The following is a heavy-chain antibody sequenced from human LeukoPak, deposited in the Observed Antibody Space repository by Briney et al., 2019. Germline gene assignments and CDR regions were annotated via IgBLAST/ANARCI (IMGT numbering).Heavy chain of an antibody. CDR2: IKSKSDGETT. D-gene: IGHD3-10*01. Sequence: PGGSLRLSCAASGSTLSNAWVSWVRQPPGKGLEWVGHIKSKSDGETTNYAAPVKGRFTISRDDSKNTLYLHMNSLKNEDTGIYYFNTRMVRGNYFDYWGQGTLVTVSS. J-gene: IGHJ4*02. V-gene: IGHV3-15*01. CDR3: NTRMVRGNYFDY. CDR1: GSTLSNAW.